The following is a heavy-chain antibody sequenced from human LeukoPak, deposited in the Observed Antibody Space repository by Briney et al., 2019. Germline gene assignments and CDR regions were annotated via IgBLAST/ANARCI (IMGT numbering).Heavy chain of an antibody. Sequence: ASVKISCKASGYTFTGYYMHWVRQAPGQGLEWMGRINPNSGGTNYAQKFQGRVTMTRDTSISTAYMELSRLRSDDTAVYYCARVCVTTVKLNDAFDIWGQGTMVTVSS. CDR2: INPNSGGT. CDR1: GYTFTGYY. D-gene: IGHD4-17*01. V-gene: IGHV1-2*06. J-gene: IGHJ3*02. CDR3: ARVCVTTVKLNDAFDI.